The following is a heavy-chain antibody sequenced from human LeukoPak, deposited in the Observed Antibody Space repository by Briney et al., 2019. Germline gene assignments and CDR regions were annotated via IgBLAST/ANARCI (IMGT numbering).Heavy chain of an antibody. V-gene: IGHV1-8*01. Sequence: ASVKVSCKASGYSFTSFDVNWVRQATGQGLEWMGWMNPHSGHTGYARKFQGRVTMTSDTSISTAFMELSSLGSEDTAVYYCTRGFFADGNGDYNKELDFWGQGTQVTVSS. D-gene: IGHD2-21*02. CDR2: MNPHSGHT. J-gene: IGHJ4*02. CDR3: TRGFFADGNGDYNKELDF. CDR1: GYSFTSFD.